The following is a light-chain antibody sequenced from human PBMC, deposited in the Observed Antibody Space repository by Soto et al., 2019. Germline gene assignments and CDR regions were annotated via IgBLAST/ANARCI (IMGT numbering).Light chain of an antibody. CDR3: QQYNNWWT. J-gene: IGKJ1*01. V-gene: IGKV3-15*01. CDR2: GAS. CDR1: QSVSSN. Sequence: EIVMTQSPATLSVSPGARAPLSCRASQSVSSNLAWYQQKAGQAPRLLMYGASTRAIGIPGRFSGSGSGTGFTLTISSLQSEDFAVYYCQQYNNWWTFGQGTKVDIK.